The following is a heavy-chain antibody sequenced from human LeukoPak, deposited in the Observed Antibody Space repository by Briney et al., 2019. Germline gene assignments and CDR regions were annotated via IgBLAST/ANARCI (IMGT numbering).Heavy chain of an antibody. CDR2: IFPSGGEI. CDR3: ATYRQVLLPFES. J-gene: IGHJ4*02. CDR1: GFTVSSNY. V-gene: IGHV3-53*01. Sequence: PGGSLRLSCAASGFTVSSNYINWVRQAPGKGLEWVSSIFPSGGEIHYADSVRGRFTISRDNSKSTLSLQMNSLRAEDTAIYYCATYRQVLLPFESWGQGTLVTVSS. D-gene: IGHD2-8*02.